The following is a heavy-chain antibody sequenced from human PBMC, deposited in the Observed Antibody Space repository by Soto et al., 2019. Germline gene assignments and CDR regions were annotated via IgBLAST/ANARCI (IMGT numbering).Heavy chain of an antibody. V-gene: IGHV1-8*02. Sequence: QVQLVQSGAEVKKPGASVKVSCKGSGYSFRSYDITWVRQAPGQGLEWMGWVHPETGSTGYAQRFQGRVSMTSDTSRNTTYMELSDLRVEDTAVYSCARVRVPADWLDPWGQGTLVTVSS. CDR1: GYSFRSYD. CDR2: VHPETGST. CDR3: ARVRVPADWLDP. J-gene: IGHJ5*02.